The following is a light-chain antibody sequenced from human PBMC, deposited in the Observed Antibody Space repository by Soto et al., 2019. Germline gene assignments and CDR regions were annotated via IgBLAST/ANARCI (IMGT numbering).Light chain of an antibody. V-gene: IGKV1-5*01. CDR1: QSISNR. CDR3: QQYNNYPWT. Sequence: IQMAPSPFTPSSPLGDPVTIPCRASQSISNRLAWHQQKPGEAPKVLIYDASSLKSGVPSRFSGSGSGTEFTLTISSLQPDDFATYYYQQYNNYPWTFGQGTKVDIK. CDR2: DAS. J-gene: IGKJ1*01.